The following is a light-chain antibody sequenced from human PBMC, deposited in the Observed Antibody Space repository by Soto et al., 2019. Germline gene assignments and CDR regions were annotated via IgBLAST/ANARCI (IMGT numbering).Light chain of an antibody. CDR1: QSVSSY. Sequence: EIVLTQSPATLSLTPGERATLSCRASQSVSSYLAWYQQKPGQAPRLLIYDASNRATGIPARFSGSGSGTDFTLIISSLEPEDFAVYYCQQRSNWPRTFGQGTKVDIK. V-gene: IGKV3-11*01. J-gene: IGKJ1*01. CDR2: DAS. CDR3: QQRSNWPRT.